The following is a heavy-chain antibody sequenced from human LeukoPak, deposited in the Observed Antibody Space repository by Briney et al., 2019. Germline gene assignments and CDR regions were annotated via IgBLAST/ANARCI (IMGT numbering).Heavy chain of an antibody. V-gene: IGHV1-69*13. D-gene: IGHD3-22*01. CDR2: IIPIFGTA. J-gene: IGHJ3*02. Sequence: GASVKVSCKASGYTFTSYDINWVRQAPGQGLEWMGGIIPIFGTANYAQKFQGRVTITADESTSTAYMELSSLRSEDTAVYYCARAVPRDYYDSSGYPETFDIWGQGTMVTVSS. CDR3: ARAVPRDYYDSSGYPETFDI. CDR1: GYTFTSYD.